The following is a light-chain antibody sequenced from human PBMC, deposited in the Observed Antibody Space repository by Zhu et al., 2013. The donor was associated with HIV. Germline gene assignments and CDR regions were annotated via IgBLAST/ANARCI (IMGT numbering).Light chain of an antibody. CDR3: QQYETSSL. Sequence: EMMLTQSPGTLSLSPGERATLSCRASQTISSNYVAWYQQRPGQAPRLLIYDASTRATGIPDRFSGSGSGTDFTLIISRLQPEDSAVYFCQQYETSSLFGQGTKVEIK. V-gene: IGKV3-20*01. CDR1: QTISSNY. J-gene: IGKJ2*01. CDR2: DAS.